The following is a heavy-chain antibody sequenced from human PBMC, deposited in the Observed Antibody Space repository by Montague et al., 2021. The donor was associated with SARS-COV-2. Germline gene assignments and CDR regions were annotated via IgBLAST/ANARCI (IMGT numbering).Heavy chain of an antibody. D-gene: IGHD4-17*01. CDR3: VRDTGSAQAGFDA. Sequence: CAISGDSVWSNTAAWNWIRQSPSGGLEWLGRTNYGSKWTSDYATSVEGRISIDSDTSKNQFFLHLRSVTPEDTGVYYCVRDTGSAQAGFDAWGQGTLVTVSS. V-gene: IGHV6-1*01. CDR2: TNYGSKWTS. J-gene: IGHJ4*02. CDR1: GDSVWSNTAA.